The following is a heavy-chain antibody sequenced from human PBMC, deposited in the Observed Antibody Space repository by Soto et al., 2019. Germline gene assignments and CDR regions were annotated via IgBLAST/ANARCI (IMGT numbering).Heavy chain of an antibody. CDR2: ISGSGGST. CDR1: GFTFSSYA. Sequence: GCLRLSGAASGFTFSSYAMSWVRQAPGKGLESVSAISGSGGSTYYADSVKGRFTISRDNSKNTLYLQMNSLRAEDTAVYYCATGANIVFDSRGHSDYWGQGALVTVSS. D-gene: IGHD3-22*01. V-gene: IGHV3-23*01. J-gene: IGHJ4*02. CDR3: ATGANIVFDSRGHSDY.